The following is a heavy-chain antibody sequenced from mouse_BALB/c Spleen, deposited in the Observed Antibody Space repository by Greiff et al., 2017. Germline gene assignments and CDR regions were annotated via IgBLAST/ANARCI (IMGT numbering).Heavy chain of an antibody. Sequence: QVQLKQSGAELVRPGSSVKISCKASGYAFSSYWMNWVKQRPGQGLEWIGQIYPGDGDTNYNGKFKGKATLTADKSSSTAYMQLSSLTSEDSAVYFCAREITTGYYYAMDYWGQGTSVTVSS. D-gene: IGHD2-4*01. J-gene: IGHJ4*01. CDR3: AREITTGYYYAMDY. CDR1: GYAFSSYW. CDR2: IYPGDGDT. V-gene: IGHV1-80*01.